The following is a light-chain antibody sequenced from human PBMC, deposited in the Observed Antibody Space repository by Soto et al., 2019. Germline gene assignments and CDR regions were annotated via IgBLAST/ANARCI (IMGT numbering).Light chain of an antibody. Sequence: QSALTQPASVSGSPGQSITISCTGTSSDVGRYNYVSWYQQHPGKAPKLMIYDVNNRTSGVSNRFSGSKSGNTASLTISGLQAEDEADYYCSSYTSSSTRVVFGRGTKVTVL. CDR3: SSYTSSSTRVV. CDR1: SSDVGRYNY. V-gene: IGLV2-14*01. CDR2: DVN. J-gene: IGLJ2*01.